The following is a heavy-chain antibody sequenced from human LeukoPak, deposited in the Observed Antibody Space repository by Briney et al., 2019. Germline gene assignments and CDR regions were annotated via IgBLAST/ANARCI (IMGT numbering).Heavy chain of an antibody. D-gene: IGHD2-2*01. CDR2: MNPNSGNT. J-gene: IGHJ6*02. Sequence: SVKVSRKASGYTFTSYDINWVRQATGQGLEWMGWMNPNSGNTGYAQKFQGRVTMTRNTSISTAYMELSSLRSEDTAVYYCARVPARAHYYGMDVWGQGTTVTVSS. V-gene: IGHV1-8*01. CDR3: ARVPARAHYYGMDV. CDR1: GYTFTSYD.